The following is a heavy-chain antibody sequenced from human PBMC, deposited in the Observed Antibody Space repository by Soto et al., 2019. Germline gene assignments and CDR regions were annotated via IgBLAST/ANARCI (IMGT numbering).Heavy chain of an antibody. Sequence: LRVCWGAAWVTCINVGGNWVLQAPGKGLEWVGRIKSKTDGGTTDYAAPVKGRSTISRDDSKNTLYLQMNSLKTEDTAVYYCTTEFTWNGEDNGFDIWGQGTLVTVSS. V-gene: IGHV3-15*07. D-gene: IGHD1-1*01. CDR1: WVTCINVG. CDR2: IKSKTDGGTT. CDR3: TTEFTWNGEDNGFDI. J-gene: IGHJ3*02.